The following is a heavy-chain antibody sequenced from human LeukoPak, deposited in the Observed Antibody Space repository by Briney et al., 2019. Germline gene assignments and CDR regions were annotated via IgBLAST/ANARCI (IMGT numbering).Heavy chain of an antibody. Sequence: GGSLRLSCAASGFTFSSFSMNWVRQAPGKGLEWVSFITGSSSTIYYADSVKGRFTISRDNAKNSLYLQMNSLRAENTAVYYCASCSSTNCYWGQGTLVTVSS. D-gene: IGHD2-2*01. CDR2: ITGSSSTI. CDR1: GFTFSSFS. CDR3: ASCSSTNCY. J-gene: IGHJ4*02. V-gene: IGHV3-48*01.